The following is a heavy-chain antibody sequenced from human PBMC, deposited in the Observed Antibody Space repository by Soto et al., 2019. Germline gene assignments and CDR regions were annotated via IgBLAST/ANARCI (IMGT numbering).Heavy chain of an antibody. V-gene: IGHV4-39*01. CDR1: GGSISSSSYY. CDR2: IYYSGST. Sequence: SETLSLTCTVSGGSISSSSYYWGWIRQPPGKGLEWIGSIYYSGSTYYNPSLKSRVTISVDTSKNQFSLKLSSVTAADTAVYYCARQSARVVPAAMDVWGKGTTVTVSS. CDR3: ARQSARVVPAAMDV. J-gene: IGHJ6*04. D-gene: IGHD2-2*01.